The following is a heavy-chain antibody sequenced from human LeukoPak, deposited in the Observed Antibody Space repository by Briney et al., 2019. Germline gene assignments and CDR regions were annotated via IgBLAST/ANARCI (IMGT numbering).Heavy chain of an antibody. CDR3: ARDHPPDYYDISSGFDI. V-gene: IGHV4-30-4*01. J-gene: IGHJ3*02. Sequence: SETLSLSCAVYGGSFSGYYWSWIRQPPGKGLEWIGYIYYSGSTYYNPSLKSRVTISVDTSKNQFSLKLSSVTAADTAVYYCARDHPPDYYDISSGFDIWGQGTMVTVSS. CDR2: IYYSGST. D-gene: IGHD3-22*01. CDR1: GGSFSGYY.